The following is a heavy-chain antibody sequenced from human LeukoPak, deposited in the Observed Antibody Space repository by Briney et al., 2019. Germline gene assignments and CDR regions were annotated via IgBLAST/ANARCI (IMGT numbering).Heavy chain of an antibody. CDR1: GFTFSSDA. V-gene: IGHV3-23*01. CDR3: AESRSTPTNWFDP. D-gene: IGHD2-2*01. CDR2: IGGSGDNT. Sequence: GGSLRLSCAASGFTFSSDAMSWVRQAPGKGLEWISTIGGSGDNTYYGLSVKGRFTISRDNSKNTLYLQMSSLTAEDSAVYYCAESRSTPTNWFDPWGPGTLVIVSS. J-gene: IGHJ5*02.